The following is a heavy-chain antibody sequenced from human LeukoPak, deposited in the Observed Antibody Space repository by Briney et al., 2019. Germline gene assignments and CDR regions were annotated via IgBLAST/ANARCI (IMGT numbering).Heavy chain of an antibody. CDR3: ARDNYYYYYYMDV. CDR2: ISSSSSTI. J-gene: IGHJ6*03. CDR1: GFTFSSYS. Sequence: PGGSLRLSCAASGFTFSSYSMNWVRQAPGKGLEWVSYISSSSSTIYYADSVKGRFTISRDNAKNSLYLQMNSLRAEDTAVYYCARDNYYYYYYMDVWGKGTTVTVSS. V-gene: IGHV3-48*01.